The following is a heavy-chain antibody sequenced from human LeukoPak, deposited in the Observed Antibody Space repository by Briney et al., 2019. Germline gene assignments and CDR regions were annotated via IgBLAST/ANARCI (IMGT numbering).Heavy chain of an antibody. J-gene: IGHJ4*02. CDR3: ASHYSSGSYRYTGSFDS. CDR1: GGSFSDYY. D-gene: IGHD3-16*02. V-gene: IGHV4-34*01. CDR2: INHSGTT. Sequence: SETLSLTCAVYGGSFSDYYWSWIRQPLRKGVEWIGEINHSGTTNYSPSLKSRVSISVDTSKNQFSLKLNSVTAADAAMYYCASHYSSGSYRYTGSFDSWGQGMLVNVSS.